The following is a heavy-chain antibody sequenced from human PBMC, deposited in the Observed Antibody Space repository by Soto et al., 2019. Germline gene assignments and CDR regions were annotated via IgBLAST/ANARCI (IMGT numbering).Heavy chain of an antibody. J-gene: IGHJ4*02. CDR2: ISGYNGKT. CDR1: GYMFNSYG. CDR3: ARDETYTAGWYFEH. Sequence: QVPLVQSGAEVKKRGASVKDSCKASGYMFNSYGMSWLRQAPGQGLEWIGWISGYNGKTDLAQKFQGRVTMTTEASTSTVYMELTSLRFDDTALYYCARDETYTAGWYFEHWGQGTLVTVPS. D-gene: IGHD6-19*01. V-gene: IGHV1-18*01.